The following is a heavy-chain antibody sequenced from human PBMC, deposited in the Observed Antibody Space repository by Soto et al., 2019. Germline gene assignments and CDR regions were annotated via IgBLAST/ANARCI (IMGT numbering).Heavy chain of an antibody. CDR3: ARDSDYYSSGSFDY. V-gene: IGHV4-31*03. Sequence: SETLSLTCTVSGGSISSGGYYWSWIRQHPGKGLEWIGNIYYSGSSYNNPSLKSRVTISVNTSKNQFSLNLRSVTAADTAVYYCARDSDYYSSGSFDYWGQGTLVTVSS. CDR1: GGSISSGGYY. D-gene: IGHD3-10*01. CDR2: IYYSGSS. J-gene: IGHJ4*02.